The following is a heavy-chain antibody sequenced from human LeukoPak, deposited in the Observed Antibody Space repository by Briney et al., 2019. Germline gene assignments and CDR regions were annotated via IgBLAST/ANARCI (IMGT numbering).Heavy chain of an antibody. CDR2: INPNSGGT. D-gene: IGHD3-10*01. V-gene: IGHV1-2*02. J-gene: IGHJ4*02. CDR1: VSTVTVYY. Sequence: ASVTVSFTSSVSTVTVYYIHWVRRAPGQGLEGMGWINPNSGGTNYAQKFQGRVTMTRDTSISTAYMELSRLRSDDTAVYYCAMIQAWFGAGIDYWGQGTLVTVSS. CDR3: AMIQAWFGAGIDY.